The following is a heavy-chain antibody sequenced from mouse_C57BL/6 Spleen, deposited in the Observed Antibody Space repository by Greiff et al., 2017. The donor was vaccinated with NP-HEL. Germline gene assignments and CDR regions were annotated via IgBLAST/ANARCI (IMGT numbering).Heavy chain of an antibody. CDR1: GYTFTDYE. D-gene: IGHD2-2*01. Sequence: VQLQQSGAELVRPGASVTLSCKASGYTFTDYEMHWVKQTPVHGLEWIGAIDPETGGTAYNQKFKGKAILTADKSSSTAYMELRSLTSEDSAVYYWTRGGGYDSYYYAMDYWGQGTSVTVSS. CDR3: TRGGGYDSYYYAMDY. V-gene: IGHV1-15*01. CDR2: IDPETGGT. J-gene: IGHJ4*01.